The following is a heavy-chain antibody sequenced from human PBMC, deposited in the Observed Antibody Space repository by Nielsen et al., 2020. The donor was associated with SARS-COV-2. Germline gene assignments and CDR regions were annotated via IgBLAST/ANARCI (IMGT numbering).Heavy chain of an antibody. Sequence: ASVKVSCKASGYTFSNCYMHWVRQAPGQGLEWMGIINPSGEITTYAQNFQGRVTMTTDTSTTTTYMDLRSLKSDDTAVYYCARGRSYGNSLGMFDPWGQGTLVTVSS. CDR1: GYTFSNCY. V-gene: IGHV1-46*01. CDR2: INPSGEIT. D-gene: IGHD3-16*01. CDR3: ARGRSYGNSLGMFDP. J-gene: IGHJ5*02.